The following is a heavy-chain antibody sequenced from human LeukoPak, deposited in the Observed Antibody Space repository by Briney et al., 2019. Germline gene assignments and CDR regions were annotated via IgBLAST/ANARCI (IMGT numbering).Heavy chain of an antibody. D-gene: IGHD1-20*01. Sequence: GGSLRLSCAASGFTFSSYSMNWARQAPGKGLDWVSCISSSSSYIYNADSVKGRFTISRDNAKNSLYLQMNSLRAEDTAVYYCARASRNWNDVGNFDYWGQGTLVTVSS. J-gene: IGHJ4*02. CDR2: ISSSSSYI. CDR1: GFTFSSYS. CDR3: ARASRNWNDVGNFDY. V-gene: IGHV3-21*01.